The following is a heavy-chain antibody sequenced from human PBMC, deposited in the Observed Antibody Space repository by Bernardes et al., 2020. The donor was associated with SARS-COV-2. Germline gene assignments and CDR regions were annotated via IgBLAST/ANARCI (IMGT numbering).Heavy chain of an antibody. CDR1: GFDFSYYA. CDR3: ARAGRVDY. Sequence: GGSLRLSCAASGFDFSYYAMMWVRQAPGKGLEWVSYISSSSSTAHYAASVKGRFTISRDNAKNSLYLQMDSLRGDDTAVYYCARAGRVDYWGQGTLVTVSS. J-gene: IGHJ4*02. CDR2: ISSSSSTA. V-gene: IGHV3-48*04.